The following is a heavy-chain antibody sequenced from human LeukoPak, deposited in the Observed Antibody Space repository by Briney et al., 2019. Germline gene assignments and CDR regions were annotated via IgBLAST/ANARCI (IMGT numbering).Heavy chain of an antibody. CDR2: IIPIFGTA. CDR3: ALIAAAGTG. Sequence: GASVKVSCKASGYTFTGYYMHWVRQAPGQGLEWMGGIIPIFGTANYAQKFQGRVTITADESTSTAYMELSSLRSEDTAVYYCALIAAAGTGWGQGTLVTVSS. V-gene: IGHV1-69*13. J-gene: IGHJ4*02. D-gene: IGHD6-13*01. CDR1: GYTFTGYY.